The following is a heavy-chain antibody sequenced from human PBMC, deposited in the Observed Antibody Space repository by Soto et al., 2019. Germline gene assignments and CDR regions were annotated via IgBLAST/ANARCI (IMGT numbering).Heavy chain of an antibody. Sequence: VQLLESGGGLVQPGGSLRLSCAASGFTFCTSDMHWVRQAPGKGLEWVSGISGSGDSTYYADSVKGRFTVSRDNSKNTLDLQMNSLRAEDTAVFYCAKERSSGWSFDYWGQGTLVTVSS. J-gene: IGHJ4*02. CDR1: GFTFCTSD. V-gene: IGHV3-23*01. D-gene: IGHD6-19*01. CDR2: ISGSGDST. CDR3: AKERSSGWSFDY.